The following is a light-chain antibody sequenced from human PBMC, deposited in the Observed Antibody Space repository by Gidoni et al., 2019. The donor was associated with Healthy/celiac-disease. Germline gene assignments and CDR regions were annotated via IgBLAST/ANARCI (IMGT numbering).Light chain of an antibody. CDR1: QSVSSY. CDR3: QQRSNWPPMYT. Sequence: EIVLTQYPATLSLSPGERATLSCRASQSVSSYLAWYQQKPGQAPRLLIYDAYNRATGIPARFSGSGSGTDFTLTISSLEPEDFAVYYCQQRSNWPPMYTFGQGTKLEIK. V-gene: IGKV3-11*01. J-gene: IGKJ2*01. CDR2: DAY.